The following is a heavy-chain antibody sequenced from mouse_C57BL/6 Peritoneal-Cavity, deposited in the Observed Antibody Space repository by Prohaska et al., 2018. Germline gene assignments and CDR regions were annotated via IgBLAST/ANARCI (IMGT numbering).Heavy chain of an antibody. Sequence: QVQLQQSGAELVRPGTSVKVSCKASGYAFTNYLIAWVKQRPGQGLEWIGVINPGSGGTNYNEKFKGKATLTADKSSSTAYMQLSSLTSEDSAVYFCARSYYDYDAYAMDYWGQGTSVTVSS. CDR1: GYAFTNYL. J-gene: IGHJ4*01. D-gene: IGHD2-4*01. V-gene: IGHV1-54*01. CDR3: ARSYYDYDAYAMDY. CDR2: INPGSGGT.